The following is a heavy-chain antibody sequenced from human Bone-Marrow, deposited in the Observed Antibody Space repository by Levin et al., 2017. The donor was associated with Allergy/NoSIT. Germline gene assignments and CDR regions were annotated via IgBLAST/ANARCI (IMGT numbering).Heavy chain of an antibody. V-gene: IGHV1-18*01. CDR1: GYTFTFYG. CDR3: ARESARPADMWSGYRGFDY. J-gene: IGHJ4*02. CDR2: ISPYNGDT. D-gene: IGHD3-3*01. Sequence: ASVKVSCRASGYTFTFYGISWVRQAPGQGLEWMGWISPYNGDTNYAQKLQGRVTMTTDTSTNIAYMELRSLRSDDTAVYYCARESARPADMWSGYRGFDYWGQGTLVTVSS.